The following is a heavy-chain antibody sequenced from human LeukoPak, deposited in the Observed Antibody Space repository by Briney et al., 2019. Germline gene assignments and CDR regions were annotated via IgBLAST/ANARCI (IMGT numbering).Heavy chain of an antibody. Sequence: ASVKDSCKVSGYTLTELTMHWVRQAPGKGLEWMGGFDPEDGETIYAQKFQGRVTMTEDTSTDTAYMELSSLRSEDPAVYYCATGGYGVNYYFDYWGQGTLITVSS. CDR1: GYTLTELT. D-gene: IGHD6-13*01. V-gene: IGHV1-24*01. CDR2: FDPEDGET. CDR3: ATGGYGVNYYFDY. J-gene: IGHJ4*02.